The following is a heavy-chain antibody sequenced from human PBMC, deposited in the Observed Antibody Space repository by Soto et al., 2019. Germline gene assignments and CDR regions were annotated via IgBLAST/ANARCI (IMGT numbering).Heavy chain of an antibody. Sequence: SETLSLTCSVSGDSISDDKYYWSWIRQSPGKGLEWLGYISFRGSTYYNPSLKGRLSISVEPSKNEFFLKLNSMTAADTAVYYCARNAFFDYWGQGILGTVSS. CDR2: ISFRGST. V-gene: IGHV4-30-4*01. D-gene: IGHD2-2*01. J-gene: IGHJ4*02. CDR3: ARNAFFDY. CDR1: GDSISDDKYY.